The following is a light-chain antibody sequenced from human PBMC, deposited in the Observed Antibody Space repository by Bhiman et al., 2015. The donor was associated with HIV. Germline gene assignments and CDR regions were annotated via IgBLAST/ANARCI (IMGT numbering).Light chain of an antibody. J-gene: IGLJ3*02. CDR1: SNDVGPYTL. CDR2: EGS. CDR3: SSYTTSTTYV. V-gene: IGLV2-14*02. Sequence: QSALTQPASVSGSPGQSITISCTGISNDVGPYTLVSWYQQHPVKAPKLLIYEGSRRPSGVSDRFSGSKSGNTASLTISGLQAADEADYYCSSYTTSTTYVFGGGTKLTVL.